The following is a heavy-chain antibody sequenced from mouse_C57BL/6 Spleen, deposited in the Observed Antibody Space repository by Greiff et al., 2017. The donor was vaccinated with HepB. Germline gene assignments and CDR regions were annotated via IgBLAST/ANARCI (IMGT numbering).Heavy chain of an antibody. CDR3: AYDGWYLFAY. J-gene: IGHJ3*01. D-gene: IGHD2-3*01. CDR2: IDPEDGDT. CDR1: GFNIKDDY. Sequence: VHVTQSGAELVRPGASVKLSCTASGFNIKDDYMHWVKLRPEQGLEWIGWIDPEDGDTEYASKFQGKATITADTSSNTAYLQLSSLTSEDTAVYYCAYDGWYLFAYWGQGTLVTVSA. V-gene: IGHV14-4*01.